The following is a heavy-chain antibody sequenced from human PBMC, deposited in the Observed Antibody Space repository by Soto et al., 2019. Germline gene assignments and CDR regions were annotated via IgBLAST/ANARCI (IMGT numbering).Heavy chain of an antibody. Sequence: QLQLQESGPGLVKPSETLSLTCTFSGDSIDGSSYRWGWIRQPPGKGLEWIGNIYYSGSTYYNPSHKSRVTISVHTSKHQFSLKLTSVTATATAVYYCARGIAYWGQGTLVTVSS. CDR2: IYYSGST. CDR3: ARGIAY. V-gene: IGHV4-39*01. CDR1: GDSIDGSSYR. J-gene: IGHJ4*02.